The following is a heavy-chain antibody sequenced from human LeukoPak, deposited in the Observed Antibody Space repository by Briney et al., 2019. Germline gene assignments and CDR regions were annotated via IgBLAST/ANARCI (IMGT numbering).Heavy chain of an antibody. D-gene: IGHD3-3*01. CDR2: IYSDGST. V-gene: IGHV3-53*04. Sequence: GGSLRLSCAASGFTVSSNYMSWVRQAPGKGLEWVSVIYSDGSTYYADSVKGRFTISRHNSKNTLYLQMNSLRAEDTAVYYCARWAFYYFDYWGQGTLVTVSS. CDR3: ARWAFYYFDY. J-gene: IGHJ4*02. CDR1: GFTVSSNY.